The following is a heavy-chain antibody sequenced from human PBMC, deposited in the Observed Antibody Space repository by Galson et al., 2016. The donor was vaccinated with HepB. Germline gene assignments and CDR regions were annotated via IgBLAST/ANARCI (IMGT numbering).Heavy chain of an antibody. CDR1: GYSFTNYA. CDR3: ATAIVGVTTSFDY. D-gene: IGHD1-26*01. Sequence: KVSCKASGYSFTNYAIHWVRQAPGQRLEWMGWINRGNTKYSQKFQGRVTITRDTSASTAYMELSSLGSEDTAVYYCATAIVGVTTSFDYWGQGTLVTVSS. V-gene: IGHV1-3*01. J-gene: IGHJ4*02. CDR2: INRGNT.